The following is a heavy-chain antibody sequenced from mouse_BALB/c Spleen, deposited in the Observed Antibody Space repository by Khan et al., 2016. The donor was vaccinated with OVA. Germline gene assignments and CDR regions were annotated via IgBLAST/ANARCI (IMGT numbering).Heavy chain of an antibody. V-gene: IGHV1-4*01. D-gene: IGHD1-1*01. J-gene: IGHJ4*01. CDR2: INPNSGYT. Sequence: QVRLQQSGAELARPGASVKMSCKASGYTFTSNTMHWVKQRPGQGLEWIGYINPNSGYTNYNQNFKDKATLTADKYSSTAYTQLSSLTSEDSAVYYCARRTSVYTMDYWGQGTSVTVSS. CDR1: GYTFTSNT. CDR3: ARRTSVYTMDY.